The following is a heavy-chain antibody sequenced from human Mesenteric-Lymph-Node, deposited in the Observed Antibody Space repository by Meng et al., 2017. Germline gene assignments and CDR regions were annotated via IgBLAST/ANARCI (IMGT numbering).Heavy chain of an antibody. V-gene: IGHV1-45*02. CDR3: ATSKVGAYSRAFDY. D-gene: IGHD1-26*01. J-gene: IGHJ4*02. CDR2: ITPFNGNT. CDR1: GYSLSIYG. Sequence: SVKVSCKASGYSLSIYGMNWVRQAPGQALEWMGWITPFNGNTNYAQKFQDRVTITRDRSMSTAYMELSSLRSEDTAMYYCATSKVGAYSRAFDYWGQGTLVTVSS.